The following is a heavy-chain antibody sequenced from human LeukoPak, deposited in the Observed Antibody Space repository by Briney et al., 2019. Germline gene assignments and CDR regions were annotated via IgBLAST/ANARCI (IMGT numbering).Heavy chain of an antibody. V-gene: IGHV4-38-2*01. CDR1: GYSISSVYY. CDR2: IYHSGST. D-gene: IGHD3-10*01. J-gene: IGHJ5*02. CDR3: ARHGITGRLPLNNWFDP. Sequence: SETLSLTCAVSGYSISSVYYWGWIRQPPGKGLEWIGSIYHSGSTYYNPSLKSRVTISVDTSKNQFSLKLSSVTAADTAVYYCARHGITGRLPLNNWFDPWGQGTLVTVSS.